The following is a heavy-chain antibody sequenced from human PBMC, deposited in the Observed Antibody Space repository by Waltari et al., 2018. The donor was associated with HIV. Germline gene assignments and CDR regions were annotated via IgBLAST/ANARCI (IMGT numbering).Heavy chain of an antibody. CDR2: ISKNSDYI. CDR3: TRRTPSGTYGMDV. Sequence: EVQLVESGGGLVKPGGSLRLSGPASGLAFSASSMNWVRQAPGKGLEWVSSISKNSDYIYYAASVKGRFTISRDNAKKSVYLQMNSLRVEDTAVFYCTRRTPSGTYGMDVWGQGTTVTVSS. CDR1: GLAFSASS. V-gene: IGHV3-21*01. D-gene: IGHD1-26*01. J-gene: IGHJ6*02.